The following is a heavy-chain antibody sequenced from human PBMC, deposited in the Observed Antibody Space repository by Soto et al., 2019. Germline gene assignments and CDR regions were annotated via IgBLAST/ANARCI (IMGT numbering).Heavy chain of an antibody. CDR3: AGLTDYEFWSGYDAFEI. Sequence: SETLALTCTVSGGSISSGGYYWSWIRQHPGKGLEWIGYIYYSGSTYYNPSLKSRVTISVDTSKNQFSLKLSSVTAADTAVYYCAGLTDYEFWSGYDAFEIWGQGTTVNVSS. D-gene: IGHD3-3*01. V-gene: IGHV4-31*03. J-gene: IGHJ3*02. CDR1: GGSISSGGYY. CDR2: IYYSGST.